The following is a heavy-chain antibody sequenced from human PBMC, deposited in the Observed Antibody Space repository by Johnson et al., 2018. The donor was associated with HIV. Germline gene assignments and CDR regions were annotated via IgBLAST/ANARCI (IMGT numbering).Heavy chain of an antibody. Sequence: VQLVESGGGVLRPGGSLRLSCAASGFTLDDYGMSWVRQVPVKGLEWVSGINWNGGSTGYADSVKGRFTISGDNAKNSLYLQMNSLRAEDTALYYCARGPGYSSSWYVNTDAFDMWGQGTMVTVSS. J-gene: IGHJ3*02. V-gene: IGHV3-20*04. D-gene: IGHD6-13*01. CDR3: ARGPGYSSSWYVNTDAFDM. CDR1: GFTLDDYG. CDR2: INWNGGST.